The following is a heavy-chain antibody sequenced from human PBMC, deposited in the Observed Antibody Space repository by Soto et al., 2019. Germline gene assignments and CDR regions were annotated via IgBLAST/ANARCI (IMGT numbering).Heavy chain of an antibody. CDR3: ANSGWIYYFDY. J-gene: IGHJ4*02. CDR1: GFTFSGSY. V-gene: IGHV3-11*01. D-gene: IGHD6-19*01. Sequence: RLSCASSGFTFSGSYMSLVLQAPGKVLEWISYISSSGATIYYADSVKGRFTISRDDAKNSLFLPMNDLRVEDTAVYYCANSGWIYYFDYWGQGTLVTVSS. CDR2: ISSSGATI.